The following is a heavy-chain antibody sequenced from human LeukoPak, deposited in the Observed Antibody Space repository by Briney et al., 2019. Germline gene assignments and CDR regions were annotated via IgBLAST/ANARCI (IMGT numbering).Heavy chain of an antibody. V-gene: IGHV3-21*01. J-gene: IGHJ5*02. D-gene: IGHD6-13*01. CDR3: ASSSWTNWFDG. Sequence: GGSLRLSCAASGFTFSSYSMNWVRQAPGKGLEWVSSISSSSSYIYYADSVKRRFTISRDNAKNSLYLQMNSLRAEDTAVYYCASSSWTNWFDGWGQGTLVTVSS. CDR1: GFTFSSYS. CDR2: ISSSSSYI.